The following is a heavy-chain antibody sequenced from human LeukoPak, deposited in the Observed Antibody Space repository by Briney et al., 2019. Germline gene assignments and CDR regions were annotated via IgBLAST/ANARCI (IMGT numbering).Heavy chain of an antibody. J-gene: IGHJ6*04. CDR1: GFTFSSYW. CDR2: INSDGSST. D-gene: IGHD3-10*02. V-gene: IGHV3-74*01. Sequence: GGSLRLSCAASGFTFSSYWMHWVRQAPGKGLVWVSRINSDGSSTSFADSVKGRFTISRDNAKNTLYLQMNSLGAEDTAVYYCAELGITMIGGVWGKGTTVTISS. CDR3: AELGITMIGGV.